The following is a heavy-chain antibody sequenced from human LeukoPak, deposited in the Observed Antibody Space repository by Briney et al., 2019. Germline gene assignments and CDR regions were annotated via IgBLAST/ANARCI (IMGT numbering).Heavy chain of an antibody. Sequence: RGSLGLSRAASGFTFSSYGMHWVRPAPGKGLEWGSSISSISSYIYYADSLKGRFTISRDNAKNSLYLQMNSLRAEDTAVYYCARDPSRYGSGSYYNFVWGQGTLVTVSS. V-gene: IGHV3-21*01. J-gene: IGHJ4*02. D-gene: IGHD3-10*01. CDR3: ARDPSRYGSGSYYNFV. CDR2: ISSISSYI. CDR1: GFTFSSYG.